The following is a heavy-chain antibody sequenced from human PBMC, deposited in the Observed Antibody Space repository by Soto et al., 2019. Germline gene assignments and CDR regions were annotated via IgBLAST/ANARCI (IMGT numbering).Heavy chain of an antibody. J-gene: IGHJ4*02. Sequence: PSETLSLTCAVYGGSFSGYYWSWIRQPPGKGLEWIGEINHSGSTNYNPSLKSRVTISVDTSKNQFSLKLSSVTAADTAVYYCARGGRNSQTTYWGQGTLVTVSS. CDR2: INHSGST. V-gene: IGHV4-34*01. D-gene: IGHD4-17*01. CDR1: GGSFSGYY. CDR3: ARGGRNSQTTY.